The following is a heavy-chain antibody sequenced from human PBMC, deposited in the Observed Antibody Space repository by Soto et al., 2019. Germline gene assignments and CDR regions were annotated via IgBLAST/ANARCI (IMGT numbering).Heavy chain of an antibody. V-gene: IGHV3-73*02. J-gene: IGHJ4*02. CDR2: IRSKANSYAT. D-gene: IGHD1-26*01. Sequence: EVQLVESGGGWVQPGGSRKLSCAASGFTFSGSAMHGVRRAPGKGREGVGRIRSKANSYATAYAASVKGRFTISRDDSKNTAYLQMNSLKTEDTAVYYCTSEGELLRVDYWGQGTLVTVSS. CDR3: TSEGELLRVDY. CDR1: GFTFSGSA.